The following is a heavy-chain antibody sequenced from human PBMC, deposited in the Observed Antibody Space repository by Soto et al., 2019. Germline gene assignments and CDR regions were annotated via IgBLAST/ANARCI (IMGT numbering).Heavy chain of an antibody. D-gene: IGHD3-22*01. Sequence: QVQLVQSGAEVKKPGASVKVSCKASGYTFTSYDINWVRQATGQGLEWMGWMNPNSGNTGYAQKFQGRVTMTRNTSISTAYMELSSLRSEDTAVYYCAGGRYYYDSSGYYYFDYWGQGTLVTVSS. CDR3: AGGRYYYDSSGYYYFDY. V-gene: IGHV1-8*01. CDR2: MNPNSGNT. J-gene: IGHJ4*02. CDR1: GYTFTSYD.